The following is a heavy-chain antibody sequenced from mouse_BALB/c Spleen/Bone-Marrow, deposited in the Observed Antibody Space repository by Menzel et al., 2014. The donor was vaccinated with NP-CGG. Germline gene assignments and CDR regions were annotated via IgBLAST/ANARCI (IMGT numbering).Heavy chain of an antibody. D-gene: IGHD1-2*01. CDR2: INPSTGYT. V-gene: IGHV1-7*01. CDR3: AQSPHYYDLDY. CDR1: GYTFSSYW. Sequence: QVQLQQSGAELAKPGASVKMSCKASGYTFSSYWMHWVKQRPGQGLEWIGYINPSTGYTEYNQKFKDKATLTADKSSSTAYMQLNSLTSDDSAVYYCAQSPHYYDLDYWGQGTTLTVSS. J-gene: IGHJ2*01.